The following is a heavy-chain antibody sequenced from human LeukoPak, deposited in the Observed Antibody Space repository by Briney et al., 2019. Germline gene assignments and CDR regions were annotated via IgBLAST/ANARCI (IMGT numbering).Heavy chain of an antibody. D-gene: IGHD2-2*02. Sequence: GGSLRLSCAASGFTFSSYSMNWVRQAPGKGLEWVSYISSSSSTIYYADSVKGRFTISRDNAKNSLYLQMNSLRAEDTAVYYCAREGRYCSSTSCYRPRPYWYFGLWGRGTLVTVSS. CDR1: GFTFSSYS. CDR2: ISSSSSTI. V-gene: IGHV3-48*04. CDR3: AREGRYCSSTSCYRPRPYWYFGL. J-gene: IGHJ2*01.